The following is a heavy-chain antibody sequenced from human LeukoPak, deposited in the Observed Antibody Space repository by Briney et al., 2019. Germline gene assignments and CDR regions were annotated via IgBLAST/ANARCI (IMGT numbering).Heavy chain of an antibody. Sequence: SETLSLTCTVSGGSISSYYWSWIRQPPGKGLEWIGYIYYSGSTNYNPSLKSRVTISVDTSKNQFSLKLSSVTAADTAVYYCARGYYYGSGSYYSYYYYYYMDVWGKGTTVTVSS. CDR2: IYYSGST. V-gene: IGHV4-59*01. J-gene: IGHJ6*03. CDR3: ARGYYYGSGSYYSYYYYYYMDV. D-gene: IGHD3-10*01. CDR1: GGSISSYY.